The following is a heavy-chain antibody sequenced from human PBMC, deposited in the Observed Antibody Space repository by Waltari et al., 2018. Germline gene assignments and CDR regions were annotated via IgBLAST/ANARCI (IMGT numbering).Heavy chain of an antibody. D-gene: IGHD6-13*01. CDR3: ARGGLYGQQLLESAFEI. CDR2: IIPMFGTA. Sequence: QVQLVQSGAELKKPGSSVKVSCKVSGGPLLTPDITWVLQDPGQGLEWMGGIIPMFGTANYAQKIQDRVTINTDESMTTAYMHLSSLTSDDTAVYYCARGGLYGQQLLESAFEIWGQGTKVTVSS. J-gene: IGHJ3*02. V-gene: IGHV1-69*05. CDR1: GGPLLTPD.